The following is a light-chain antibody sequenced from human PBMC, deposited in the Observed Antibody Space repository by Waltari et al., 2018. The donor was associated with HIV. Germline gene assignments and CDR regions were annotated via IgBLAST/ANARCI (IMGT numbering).Light chain of an antibody. CDR3: QVWISPNDQLNWV. CDR2: DGR. J-gene: IGLJ3*02. CDR1: NIGSKS. V-gene: IGLV3-21*02. Sequence: SYVLTQPPSVSVAPGQTARITCGGDNIGSKSVHWYQQMPGQAPVLVVYDGRDRPAGIPVGISGSNCGNTATLTSSRVEAGDEADYYCQVWISPNDQLNWVFGGGTKLTVL.